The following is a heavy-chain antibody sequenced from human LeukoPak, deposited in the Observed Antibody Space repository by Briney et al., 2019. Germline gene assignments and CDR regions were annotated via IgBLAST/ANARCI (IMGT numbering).Heavy chain of an antibody. Sequence: SVTVSCKASGGTFSSYAISWVRQAPGQGLEWMGGIIPIFGTANYAQKFQGRVTITTDESTSTAYMELSSLRSEDTAVYYCARGRIQLFNWFDPWGQGTVVTVSS. V-gene: IGHV1-69*05. J-gene: IGHJ5*02. CDR2: IIPIFGTA. CDR3: ARGRIQLFNWFDP. CDR1: GGTFSSYA. D-gene: IGHD5-18*01.